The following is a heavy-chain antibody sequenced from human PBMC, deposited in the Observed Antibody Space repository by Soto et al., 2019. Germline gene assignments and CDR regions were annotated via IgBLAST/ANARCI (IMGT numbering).Heavy chain of an antibody. CDR1: GFTFSSYG. D-gene: IGHD6-25*01. Sequence: QVQLVESGGGVVQPGRSLRLSCAASGFTFSSYGMHWIRQAPGKGLEWVAVILSDGNNKFYADSVKGRFTISRDNSKNTLYLQMDSPRVEDTAVYYCAKGSGNYWAIDSWGQGTLVTVSS. V-gene: IGHV3-30*18. CDR2: ILSDGNNK. J-gene: IGHJ4*02. CDR3: AKGSGNYWAIDS.